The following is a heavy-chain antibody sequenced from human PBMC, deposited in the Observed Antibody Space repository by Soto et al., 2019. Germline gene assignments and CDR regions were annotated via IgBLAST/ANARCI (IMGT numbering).Heavy chain of an antibody. CDR1: GDSVSSNSAA. J-gene: IGHJ6*02. Sequence: PSQTLSLTCAISGDSVSSNSAAWNWIRQSPSRGLEWLGRTYYRSKWYNDYAVSVKSRITINPDTSKNQFSLQLNSVTPEDTAVYYCARDRHQPPLLGYYYYGMDVWGQGTTVTVSS. CDR2: TYYRSKWYN. D-gene: IGHD2-2*01. V-gene: IGHV6-1*01. CDR3: ARDRHQPPLLGYYYYGMDV.